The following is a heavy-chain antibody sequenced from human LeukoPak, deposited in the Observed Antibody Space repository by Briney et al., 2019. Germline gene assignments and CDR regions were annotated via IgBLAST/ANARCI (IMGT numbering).Heavy chain of an antibody. CDR2: IYPGDSDT. D-gene: IGHD5-12*01. V-gene: IGHV5-51*06. CDR1: GYSFTSYW. J-gene: IGHJ4*02. Sequence: GESLKISCKGSGYSFTSYWIGWVRQVPGKGLEWMGMIYPGDSDTRYSPSFEGQVSISVDKSVNAAYLQWSSLRASDTAIYYCARLKVATINYFDSWGQGTLVSVSS. CDR3: ARLKVATINYFDS.